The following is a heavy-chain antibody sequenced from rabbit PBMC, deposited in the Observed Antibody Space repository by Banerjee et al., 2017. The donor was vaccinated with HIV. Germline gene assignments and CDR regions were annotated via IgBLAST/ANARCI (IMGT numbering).Heavy chain of an antibody. V-gene: IGHV1S45*01. J-gene: IGHJ4*01. CDR2: IDAGYRGRT. CDR3: ARDGSGWGANFDL. D-gene: IGHD4-1*01. Sequence: QEQLVESGGGLVQPEGSLTLTCTASGFSFSSGYDMCWVRQAPGKGLEWIACIDAGYRGRTYYASWAKGRFTISKTSSTTVTLQMTSLTAADTATYFCARDGSGWGANFDLWGQGTLVTVS. CDR1: GFSFSSGYD.